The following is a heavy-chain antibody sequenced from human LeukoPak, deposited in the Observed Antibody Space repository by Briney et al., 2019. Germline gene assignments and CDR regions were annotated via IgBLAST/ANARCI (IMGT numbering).Heavy chain of an antibody. Sequence: SETLSLTCTVSGGSISSYYRSWIRQPPGKGLEWIGYIYYSGSTNYNPSLKSRVTISVDTSKNQFSLKLSSVTAADTAVYYCARVNGAGDAFDIWGQGTMVTVSS. CDR2: IYYSGST. CDR1: GGSISSYY. V-gene: IGHV4-59*01. J-gene: IGHJ3*02. CDR3: ARVNGAGDAFDI. D-gene: IGHD1-26*01.